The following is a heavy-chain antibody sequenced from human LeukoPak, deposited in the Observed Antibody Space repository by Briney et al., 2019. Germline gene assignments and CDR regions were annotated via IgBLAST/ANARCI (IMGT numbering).Heavy chain of an antibody. V-gene: IGHV3-23*01. CDR2: ISGSGVNT. J-gene: IGHJ6*02. D-gene: IGHD3-16*01. Sequence: GGSLRLSCAASGLTFSSYAMSWVRQAPGKGLEWVSTISGSGVNTYYADSVKGRFTISRDNSKNTLYLHMNSLRAEETAIYDCAKDSPSGGYYGMDVWGQGTTVTVSS. CDR1: GLTFSSYA. CDR3: AKDSPSGGYYGMDV.